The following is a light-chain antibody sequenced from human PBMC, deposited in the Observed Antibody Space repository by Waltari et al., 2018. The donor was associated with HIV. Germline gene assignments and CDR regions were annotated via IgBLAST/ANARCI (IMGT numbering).Light chain of an antibody. CDR2: KAS. CDR1: QRISSW. CDR3: RQHNSYPLT. V-gene: IGKV1-5*03. J-gene: IGKJ4*01. Sequence: DIQMTQSPSTLSASVGDRDTITCRASQRISSWLAWYQQKPGKAPKLLIYKASSLESGVPSRFSGSGSGTEFTLTISSLQPDDFATYYCRQHNSYPLTFGGGTKVEIK.